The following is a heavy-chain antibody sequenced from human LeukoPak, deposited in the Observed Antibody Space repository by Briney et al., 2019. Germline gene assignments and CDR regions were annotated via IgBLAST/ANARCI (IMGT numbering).Heavy chain of an antibody. CDR3: ARDEGRGGDLGY. Sequence: ASVKVSCKASGYTFTVYYIHWVRQAPGQGLEWMGWIVPNNGHTHYAQKFQGRVTMTRDTSISTAYMELSRLTSDDTAVYFCARDEGRGGDLGYWGQGTLVSVSS. V-gene: IGHV1-2*02. J-gene: IGHJ4*02. CDR1: GYTFTVYY. CDR2: IVPNNGHT. D-gene: IGHD3-10*01.